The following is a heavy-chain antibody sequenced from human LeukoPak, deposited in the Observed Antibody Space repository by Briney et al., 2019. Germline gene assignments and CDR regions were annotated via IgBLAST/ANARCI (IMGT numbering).Heavy chain of an antibody. CDR3: AKGSDPFRGFGEFNVKLPRPIRHYDCVS. CDR1: GFTFSSDV. Sequence: GGSLRLSCAASGFTFSSDVMSWARQAPGKGIEWVTAISGSGGRTYYADSVKGRFTFSRANSKTTLYLQMHPLRTRHTAVYYCAKGSDPFRGFGEFNVKLPRPIRHYDCVSGGEGTLGTVSA. V-gene: IGHV3-23*01. J-gene: IGHJ4*02. D-gene: IGHD3-10*01. CDR2: ISGSGGRT.